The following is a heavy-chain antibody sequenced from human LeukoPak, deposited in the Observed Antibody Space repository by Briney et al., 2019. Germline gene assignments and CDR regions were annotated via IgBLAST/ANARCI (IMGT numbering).Heavy chain of an antibody. CDR1: GYSFSNYW. Sequence: GESLKISCKGSGYSFSNYWIGWVRQMPGEGLELMGRIFPGDSDTSYSPSFQGQVTISADKSINTAYLQWGSLKASDTAVYYCARQRGAYCGGDCYSLFDSWGQGTLVTVSA. J-gene: IGHJ4*02. D-gene: IGHD2-21*02. CDR3: ARQRGAYCGGDCYSLFDS. CDR2: IFPGDSDT. V-gene: IGHV5-51*01.